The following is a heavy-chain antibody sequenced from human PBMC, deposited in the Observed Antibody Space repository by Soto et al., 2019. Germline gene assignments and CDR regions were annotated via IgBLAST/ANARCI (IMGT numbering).Heavy chain of an antibody. CDR2: ISGSGGST. V-gene: IGHV3-23*01. J-gene: IGHJ6*02. Sequence: LRLSCAASGFTFSSYAMSWVRQAPGKGLEWVSAISGSGGSTYYADSVKGRFTISRDNSKNTLYLQMNSLRAEDTAVYYCAKDRGRGYYDFWSGFDVGPMDVWGQGTTVTVSS. D-gene: IGHD3-3*01. CDR3: AKDRGRGYYDFWSGFDVGPMDV. CDR1: GFTFSSYA.